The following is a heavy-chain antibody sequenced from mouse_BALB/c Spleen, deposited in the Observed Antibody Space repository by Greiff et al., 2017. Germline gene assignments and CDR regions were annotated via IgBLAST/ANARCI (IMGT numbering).Heavy chain of an antibody. J-gene: IGHJ1*01. Sequence: QVQLQQSGPGLVQPSQSLSITCTVSGFSLTSYGVHWVRQSPGKGLEWLGVIWSGGSTDYNAAFISRLSISKDNSKSQVFFKMNSLQANDTAIYYCARNFFSSHYYGSSYWYFDVWGAGTTVTVSS. V-gene: IGHV2-2*02. CDR3: ARNFFSSHYYGSSYWYFDV. CDR1: GFSLTSYG. CDR2: IWSGGST. D-gene: IGHD1-1*01.